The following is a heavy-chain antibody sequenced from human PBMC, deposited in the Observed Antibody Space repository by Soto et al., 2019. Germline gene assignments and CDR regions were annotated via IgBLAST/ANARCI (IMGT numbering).Heavy chain of an antibody. Sequence: ASVKVSCKASGYTFTSYGISCVRQAPGQGLEWMGWISAYNGNTNYAQKLQGRVTMTTDTSTSTAYMELRSLRSDDTAVYYCARSGIAAPLTWYYYYGMDVWGQGTTVTVSS. J-gene: IGHJ6*02. V-gene: IGHV1-18*01. CDR3: ARSGIAAPLTWYYYYGMDV. D-gene: IGHD6-13*01. CDR2: ISAYNGNT. CDR1: GYTFTSYG.